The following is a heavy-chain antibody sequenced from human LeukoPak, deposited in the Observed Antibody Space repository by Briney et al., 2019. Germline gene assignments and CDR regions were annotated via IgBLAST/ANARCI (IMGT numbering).Heavy chain of an antibody. Sequence: GASVKVSCKASGGTFSSYAISWVRQAPGQGLEWMGGIIPIFGTANYAQKFQGRVTMTRDMSTSTVYMELSSLRSEDTAVYYCARGGAPYSSSSANNIAVAGDYFDYWGQGTLVTVSS. CDR2: IIPIFGTA. J-gene: IGHJ4*02. CDR1: GGTFSSYA. D-gene: IGHD6-19*01. CDR3: ARGGAPYSSSSANNIAVAGDYFDY. V-gene: IGHV1-69*05.